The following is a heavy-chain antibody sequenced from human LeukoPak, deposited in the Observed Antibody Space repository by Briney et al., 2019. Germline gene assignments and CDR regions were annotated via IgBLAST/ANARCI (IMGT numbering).Heavy chain of an antibody. V-gene: IGHV4-59*08. J-gene: IGHJ4*02. CDR3: ARHPVGSYVYGY. D-gene: IGHD1-26*01. CDR1: GGSISSYY. CDR2: IYYSGST. Sequence: SETLSLTCSVSGGSISSYYWSWIRQPPGKGLEWIGYIYYSGSTNYNPSLKSRVTISVDTSKNQFSLKLSSVTAADTAVYYCARHPVGSYVYGYWGQGTLVTVSS.